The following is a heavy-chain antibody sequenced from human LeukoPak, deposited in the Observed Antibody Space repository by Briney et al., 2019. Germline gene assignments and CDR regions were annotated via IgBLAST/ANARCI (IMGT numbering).Heavy chain of an antibody. CDR3: AKDPRDHSYGWNWRYFDY. D-gene: IGHD5-18*01. J-gene: IGHJ4*02. CDR1: GFTFRNYA. CDR2: ISSSSTYI. Sequence: GGSLRLSCAASGFTFRNYAMNWVRQAPGKGLEWVSFISSSSTYIYYADSVKGRFTISRDNAKNSLYLQMKSLRAEDTAVYYCAKDPRDHSYGWNWRYFDYWGQGTLVTVSA. V-gene: IGHV3-21*01.